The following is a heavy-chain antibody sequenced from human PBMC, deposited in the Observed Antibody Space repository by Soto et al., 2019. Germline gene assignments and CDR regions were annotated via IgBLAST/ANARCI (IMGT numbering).Heavy chain of an antibody. Sequence: VGSLRLSCAASGFTVSSNYMSWVRQAPGKGLEWVSVIYSGGSTYYADSVKGRFTISRDNSKNTLYLQMNGLRAEDTAVYYCARFAQGLRGNDAFDIWGQGTMVTVSS. CDR2: IYSGGST. D-gene: IGHD3-16*01. CDR3: ARFAQGLRGNDAFDI. CDR1: GFTVSSNY. V-gene: IGHV3-53*01. J-gene: IGHJ3*02.